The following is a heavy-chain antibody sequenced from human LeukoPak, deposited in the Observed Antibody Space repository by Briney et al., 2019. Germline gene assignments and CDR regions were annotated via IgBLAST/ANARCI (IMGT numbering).Heavy chain of an antibody. Sequence: PSETLSLTCTVSGGSISSGGYYWSWIRQPPGKGLEWIGYIYHSGSTYYNPSLKSRVTISVDRSKNQFSLKLSSVTAADTAVYYCARDQIVGATPDYWGQGTLVTVSS. V-gene: IGHV4-30-2*01. CDR2: IYHSGST. CDR1: GGSISSGGYY. CDR3: ARDQIVGATPDY. D-gene: IGHD1-26*01. J-gene: IGHJ4*02.